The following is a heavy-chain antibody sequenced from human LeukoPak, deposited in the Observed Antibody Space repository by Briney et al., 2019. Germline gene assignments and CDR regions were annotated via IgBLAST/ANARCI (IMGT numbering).Heavy chain of an antibody. CDR1: GFTFSSYG. D-gene: IGHD6-19*01. CDR3: AKDVVGQQWPENY. J-gene: IGHJ4*02. V-gene: IGHV3-30*02. Sequence: GGSLRLSCAASGFTFSSYGMHWVRQAPGKGLEWVAFIRYDGNEKYYGDSVTGRFTISRDNSKNTLYLQMDGLRADDTAVYYCAKDVVGQQWPENYWGQGTLVTVSS. CDR2: IRYDGNEK.